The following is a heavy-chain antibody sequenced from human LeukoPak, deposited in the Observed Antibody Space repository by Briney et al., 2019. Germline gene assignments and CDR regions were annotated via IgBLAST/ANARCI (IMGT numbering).Heavy chain of an antibody. CDR3: AREWCSGGSCYSDAFDI. Sequence: GGPLRLSCAASGFTFSSYSMNWVPKAPGKGLEWVSSISSSSSYIYYADSVKGRFTISRDNAKNSLYLQMNSLRAEDTAVYYCAREWCSGGSCYSDAFDIWGQGTMVTVSS. J-gene: IGHJ3*02. CDR1: GFTFSSYS. CDR2: ISSSSSYI. V-gene: IGHV3-21*01. D-gene: IGHD2-15*01.